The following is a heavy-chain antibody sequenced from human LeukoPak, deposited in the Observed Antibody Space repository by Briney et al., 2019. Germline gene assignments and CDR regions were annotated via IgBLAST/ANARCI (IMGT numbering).Heavy chain of an antibody. CDR3: ARAPHIAVAVDY. V-gene: IGHV1-46*01. Sequence: ASVKVSCKASGYTLTSYGISWVRQAPGQGLEWMGIINPSGGSTSYAQKFQGRVTMTRDTSTSTVYMELSSLRSEDTAVYYCARAPHIAVAVDYWGQGTLVTVSS. CDR2: INPSGGST. J-gene: IGHJ4*02. D-gene: IGHD6-19*01. CDR1: GYTLTSYG.